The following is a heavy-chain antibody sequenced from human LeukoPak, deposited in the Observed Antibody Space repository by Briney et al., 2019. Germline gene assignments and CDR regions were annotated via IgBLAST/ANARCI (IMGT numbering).Heavy chain of an antibody. Sequence: SETLSLTCAVYGGSFSGYYWSWIRQPPGKGLEWLGEINHSGSTNYNPSLKSRVTISVDTSKNQFSLKLSSVTAADTAVYYCARGRLGYCSGGSCFYYYGMDVWGQGTTVTVSS. CDR1: GGSFSGYY. D-gene: IGHD2-15*01. CDR3: ARGRLGYCSGGSCFYYYGMDV. CDR2: INHSGST. V-gene: IGHV4-34*01. J-gene: IGHJ6*02.